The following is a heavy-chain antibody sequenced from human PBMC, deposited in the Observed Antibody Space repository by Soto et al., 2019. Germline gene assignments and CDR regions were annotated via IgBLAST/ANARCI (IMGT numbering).Heavy chain of an antibody. J-gene: IGHJ4*02. V-gene: IGHV3-30*18. Sequence: GGSLRLSCAASGFTFSSYGMHWVRQAPGKGLEWVAVISYDGSNKYYADSVKGRFTISRDNSKNTLYLQMNSLRTEDTAVYYCAKDLPWFDYWGQGTLVTVSS. CDR3: AKDLPWFDY. CDR2: ISYDGSNK. CDR1: GFTFSSYG.